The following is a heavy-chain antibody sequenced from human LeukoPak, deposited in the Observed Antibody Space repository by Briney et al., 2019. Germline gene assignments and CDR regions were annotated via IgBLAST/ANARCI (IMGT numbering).Heavy chain of an antibody. Sequence: ASVKVSCKASSYTFTSYGISWVRQATGQGLEWMGWISAYNGNTNYAQKLQGRVTMTTDTSTSTAYMELRSLRSDDTAVYYCARGTDSVFFNKQQTAYDIWGHGTMVTVSS. CDR2: ISAYNGNT. D-gene: IGHD6-13*01. CDR3: ARGTDSVFFNKQQTAYDI. CDR1: SYTFTSYG. V-gene: IGHV1-18*01. J-gene: IGHJ3*02.